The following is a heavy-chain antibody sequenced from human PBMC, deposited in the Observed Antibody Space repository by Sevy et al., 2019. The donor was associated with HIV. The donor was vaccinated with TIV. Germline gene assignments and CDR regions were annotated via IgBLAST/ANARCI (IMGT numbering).Heavy chain of an antibody. V-gene: IGHV3-9*01. CDR1: GLTFDNYG. D-gene: IGHD5-18*01. CDR3: AKVRYGGGLGAFDY. CDR2: ISWNSNSI. Sequence: GGSLRLSCVVSGLTFDNYGMHWVREVPGKGLEWVSGISWNSNSISYADSMKGRFTISRDNAKNSLYLQIDSLRTEDTAIYYCAKVRYGGGLGAFDYWGQGTLVTVSS. J-gene: IGHJ4*02.